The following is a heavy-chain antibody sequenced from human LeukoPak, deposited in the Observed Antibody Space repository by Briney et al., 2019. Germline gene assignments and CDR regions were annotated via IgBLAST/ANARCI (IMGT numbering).Heavy chain of an antibody. D-gene: IGHD1-26*01. Sequence: VSAISGSGGSTYYADSVKGRFTISRDNSKNTLYLQMNSLRAEDTAVYYCAKDGLLDWFDPWGQGTLVTVSS. CDR3: AKDGLLDWFDP. J-gene: IGHJ5*02. V-gene: IGHV3-23*01. CDR2: ISGSGGST.